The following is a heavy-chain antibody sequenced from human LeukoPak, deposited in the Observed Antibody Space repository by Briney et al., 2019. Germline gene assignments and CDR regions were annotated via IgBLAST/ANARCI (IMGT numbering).Heavy chain of an antibody. CDR1: GLTFSSYA. V-gene: IGHV3-23*01. D-gene: IGHD6-13*01. J-gene: IGHJ5*02. Sequence: GRCLRLSCAASGLTFSSYAMSWVSQPQRKGLEWVSAISGSGGSTFYTDSVKGGFAISSDNSKNTMYLQMNSLRAEDTAVYYCAKGLAAAGTPEGWFDPWGQGTLVTVSS. CDR3: AKGLAAAGTPEGWFDP. CDR2: ISGSGGST.